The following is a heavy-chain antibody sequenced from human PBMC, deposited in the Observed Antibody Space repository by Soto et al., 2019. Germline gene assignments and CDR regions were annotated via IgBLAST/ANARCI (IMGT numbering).Heavy chain of an antibody. D-gene: IGHD3-22*01. Sequence: PSETLSLTCTVFGGSISSGVYYWSWIRQHPGKGLEWIGYIYYSGSTYYNPSLKSRVTISVDTSKNQFSLKLSSVTATDTAVYYCARDGRHYYDRSGYYYFDYWGEGTMVTVYS. J-gene: IGHJ4*02. CDR2: IYYSGST. CDR1: GGSISSGVYY. V-gene: IGHV4-31*03. CDR3: ARDGRHYYDRSGYYYFDY.